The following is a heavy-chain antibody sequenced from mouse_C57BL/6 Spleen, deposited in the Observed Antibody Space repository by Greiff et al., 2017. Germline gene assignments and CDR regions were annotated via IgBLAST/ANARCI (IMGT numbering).Heavy chain of an antibody. J-gene: IGHJ1*03. CDR2: IDPSDSET. CDR3: ASTVYYGSSDWYFDV. CDR1: GYTFTSYW. D-gene: IGHD1-1*01. Sequence: QVQLQQPGAELVRPGSSVKLSCKASGYTFTSYWMHWVKQRPIQGLEWIGNIDPSDSETHYNQKFKDKATLTVDKSSSTAYMQLSSLTSEDSAVYYCASTVYYGSSDWYFDVWGTGTTVTVSS. V-gene: IGHV1-52*01.